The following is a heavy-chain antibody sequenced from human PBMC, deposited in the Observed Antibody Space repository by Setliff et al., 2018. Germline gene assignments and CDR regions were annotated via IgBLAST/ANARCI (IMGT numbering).Heavy chain of an antibody. CDR2: VSFFGSS. CDR3: ARHLWGRYMAESSDYFDY. CDR1: GVSISSTTYY. Sequence: PSETLSLTCTVSGVSISSTTYYWTWVRQPPGKGLEWIGTVSFFGSSYYSPSLKSRLAISLDTSGNRSSLNLTSVTAADTAVYYCARHLWGRYMAESSDYFDYWGQGSLVTVSS. D-gene: IGHD3-3*02. V-gene: IGHV4-39*07. J-gene: IGHJ4*02.